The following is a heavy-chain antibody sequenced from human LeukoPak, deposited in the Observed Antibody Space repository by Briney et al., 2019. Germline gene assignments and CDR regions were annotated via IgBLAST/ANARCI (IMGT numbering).Heavy chain of an antibody. D-gene: IGHD3-22*01. J-gene: IGHJ4*02. CDR3: ARGPKAYYFDSSGYVFDY. Sequence: SVKVSCKASGGTFSSYAISWVRQAPGQGLEWMGRIIPILGIANYAQKFQGRVTITADKSTSTAYMELSSLRSEDTAVYYCARGPKAYYFDSSGYVFDYWGQGTLVTVSS. V-gene: IGHV1-69*04. CDR1: GGTFSSYA. CDR2: IIPILGIA.